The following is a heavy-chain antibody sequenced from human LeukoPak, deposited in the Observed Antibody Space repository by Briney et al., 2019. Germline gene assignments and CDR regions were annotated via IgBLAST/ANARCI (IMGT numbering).Heavy chain of an antibody. CDR3: AISSTVTSFDY. V-gene: IGHV4-34*01. J-gene: IGHJ4*02. D-gene: IGHD1-14*01. Sequence: SETLSLTCAVYGGSFSGYYWSWIRQPPGKGLERIGEINHSGSTNYNPSLKSRVTISVDTSKNQFSLKLSSVTAADTAVYYCAISSTVTSFDYWGQGTLVTVSS. CDR1: GGSFSGYY. CDR2: INHSGST.